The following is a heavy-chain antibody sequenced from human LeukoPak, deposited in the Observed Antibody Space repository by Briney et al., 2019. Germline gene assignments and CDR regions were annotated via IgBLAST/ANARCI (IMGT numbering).Heavy chain of an antibody. CDR2: ISGSGGST. CDR3: AKDRRALGAAALAFDI. Sequence: PGGSLRLSCAASGFTFSSYAMSWVRQAPGKGLEWVSAISGSGGSTYYADSVKGRFTISRDNSKNTLYLQMNSLRAEDTAVYYCAKDRRALGAAALAFDIWGQGTTVTVSS. V-gene: IGHV3-23*01. CDR1: GFTFSSYA. D-gene: IGHD6-13*01. J-gene: IGHJ3*02.